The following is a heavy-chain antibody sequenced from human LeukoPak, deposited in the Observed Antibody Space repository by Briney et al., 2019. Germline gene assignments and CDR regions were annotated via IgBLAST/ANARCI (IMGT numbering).Heavy chain of an antibody. CDR1: GFTFSSYS. CDR3: ASPGSIVVVPAAIFTYYFDY. J-gene: IGHJ4*02. V-gene: IGHV3-21*01. CDR2: ISSSSSYI. Sequence: GGSLRLSCAASGFTFSSYSMNWVRQAPGKGLEWVSYISSSSSYIYYADSVKGRFTISRDNAKNSLYLQMNSLRAEDTAVYYCASPGSIVVVPAAIFTYYFDYWGQGTLVTVSS. D-gene: IGHD2-2*02.